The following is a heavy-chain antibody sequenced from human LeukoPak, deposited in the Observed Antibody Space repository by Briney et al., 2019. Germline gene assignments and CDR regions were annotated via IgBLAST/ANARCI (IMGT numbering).Heavy chain of an antibody. CDR1: GYTFPSYF. D-gene: IGHD6-6*01. Sequence: ASVKVSCKASGYTFPSYFMHWVRQAPGQGLEWMGIINPTGGSTTYAQKFQGRVTMTRDTSTSAVYMELSSLRSDDTAVYYCARTAARRFDYWGQGTLVTVSS. J-gene: IGHJ4*02. CDR2: INPTGGST. V-gene: IGHV1-46*01. CDR3: ARTAARRFDY.